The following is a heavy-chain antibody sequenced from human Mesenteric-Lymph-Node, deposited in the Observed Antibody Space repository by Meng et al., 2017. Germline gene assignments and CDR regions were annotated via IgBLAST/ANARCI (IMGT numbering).Heavy chain of an antibody. CDR2: TSSDGNQN. Sequence: GESLKISCAASGFTFSSYRVYWVRQAPGKGLEWVAVTSSDGNQNYYADSVKGRFTISRDNSKNTLFLQMNSLRVEDTAVYYCVRGSIDWYLDYWGQGTLVTVSS. CDR1: GFTFSSYR. J-gene: IGHJ4*02. D-gene: IGHD3-9*01. CDR3: VRGSIDWYLDY. V-gene: IGHV3-30*01.